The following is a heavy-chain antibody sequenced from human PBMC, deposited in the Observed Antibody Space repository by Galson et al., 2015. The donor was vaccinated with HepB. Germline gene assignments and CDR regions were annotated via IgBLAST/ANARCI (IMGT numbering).Heavy chain of an antibody. V-gene: IGHV6-1*01. D-gene: IGHD6-13*01. CDR2: TFYRSKWYH. CDR1: GDSVSSNSTA. CDR3: TRGILASGNDH. Sequence: CAISGDSVSSNSTAWNWIRQSPSRGLEWLGKTFYRSKWYHESAVSVRSRITFYPDTSKNQLSLQLKSVTPEDTAVYYCTRGILASGNDHWGQGTRVTVSS. J-gene: IGHJ5*02.